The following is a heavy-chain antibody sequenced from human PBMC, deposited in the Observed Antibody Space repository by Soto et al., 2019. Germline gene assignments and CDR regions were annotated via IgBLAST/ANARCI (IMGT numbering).Heavy chain of an antibody. J-gene: IGHJ4*02. D-gene: IGHD1-20*01. CDR3: ARVITGTISGFDY. CDR1: GCTFSSYA. CDR2: IIPIFGTA. V-gene: IGHV1-69*13. Sequence: ASVKVSCKASGCTFSSYAISWVRQAPGQGLEWMGGIIPIFGTANYAQKFQGRVTITADESTSTAYMELSSLRSEDTAVYYCARVITGTISGFDYWGQGTLVTVSS.